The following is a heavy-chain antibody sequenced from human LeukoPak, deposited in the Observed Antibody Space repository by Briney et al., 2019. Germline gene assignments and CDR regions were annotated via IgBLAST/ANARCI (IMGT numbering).Heavy chain of an antibody. CDR2: MNPNSGNT. V-gene: IGHV1-8*02. Sequence: GSSVKVSCKASGGTFSSYAINWVRQATGQGLEWMGWMNPNSGNTGYAQKFQGRVTMTRNTSISTAYMELSSLRAEDTAVYYCARVAPRTTVVTRVGYYFDYWGQGTLVTVSS. CDR1: GGTFSSYA. D-gene: IGHD4-23*01. CDR3: ARVAPRTTVVTRVGYYFDY. J-gene: IGHJ4*02.